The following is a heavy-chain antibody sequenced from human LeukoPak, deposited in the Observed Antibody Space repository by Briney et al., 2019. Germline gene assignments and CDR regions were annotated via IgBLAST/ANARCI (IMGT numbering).Heavy chain of an antibody. CDR3: ARRVVPAASSGFNWFDP. V-gene: IGHV4-34*01. Sequence: PSETLSLTCAVYGGSFSGYYWSWIRQPPGKGLEWIGEINHSGSTNYNPSLKSRVTISVDTSKNQFSLKLSSVTAADTAVYYCARRVVPAASSGFNWFDPWGQGTLVTVSS. D-gene: IGHD2-2*01. J-gene: IGHJ5*02. CDR2: INHSGST. CDR1: GGSFSGYY.